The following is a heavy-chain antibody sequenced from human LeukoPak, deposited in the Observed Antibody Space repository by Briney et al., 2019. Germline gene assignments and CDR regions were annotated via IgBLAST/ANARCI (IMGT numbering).Heavy chain of an antibody. D-gene: IGHD3-22*01. CDR1: GFTFSSYA. CDR2: IWYDGSNK. CDR3: AKVTDSSGYFPSDY. J-gene: IGHJ4*02. Sequence: GGSLRLSCAASGFTFSSYAMHWVRQAPGKGLEGVAVIWYDGSNKYYADSVKGRSTISRDNSKNTLYLQMNSLRADDTAVYYCAKVTDSSGYFPSDYWGQGTLVSVSS. V-gene: IGHV3-33*06.